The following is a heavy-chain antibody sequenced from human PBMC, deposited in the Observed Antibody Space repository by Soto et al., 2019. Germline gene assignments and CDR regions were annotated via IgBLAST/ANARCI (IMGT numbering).Heavy chain of an antibody. CDR1: GFTFSNAW. CDR3: TSPFYYYDISDYPNVDY. Sequence: GGSLRLSCAASGFTFSNAWMNWVRQAPGKGLEWVGHIKSKADGGTTDYAEPVKGRFTISRDDSKNTLYLQLNSLNIEDTAVYYCTSPFYYYDISDYPNVDYWGQGTLVTVSS. CDR2: IKSKADGGTT. V-gene: IGHV3-15*07. D-gene: IGHD3-22*01. J-gene: IGHJ4*02.